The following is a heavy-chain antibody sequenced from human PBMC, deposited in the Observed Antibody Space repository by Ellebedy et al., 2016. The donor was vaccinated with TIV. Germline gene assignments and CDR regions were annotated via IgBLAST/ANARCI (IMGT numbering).Heavy chain of an antibody. D-gene: IGHD1-26*01. Sequence: GSLRLXXTVSGGSVSSGSYYWSWIRQPPGKGLEWIGYIYYSGSTNYNPSLKSRVTISVDTSKNQFSLKLSSVTAADTAVYYCAREAIVGASSDRNWFNPWGQGTLVTVSS. CDR1: GGSVSSGSYY. CDR2: IYYSGST. V-gene: IGHV4-61*01. J-gene: IGHJ5*02. CDR3: AREAIVGASSDRNWFNP.